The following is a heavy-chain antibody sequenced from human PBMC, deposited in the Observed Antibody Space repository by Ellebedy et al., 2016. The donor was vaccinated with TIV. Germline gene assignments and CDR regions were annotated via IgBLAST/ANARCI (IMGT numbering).Heavy chain of an antibody. Sequence: MPSETLSLTCRVSGGPISGYFWSWFRQSPGKTLEWIGYIYYSGSTNYNPSLKSRVTMSVDTSKNQISLKLRSVTAADTAVYYCARAHPSAYSLFDHWGQGTLVTVSS. CDR1: GGPISGYF. D-gene: IGHD2-15*01. CDR3: ARAHPSAYSLFDH. V-gene: IGHV4-59*08. CDR2: IYYSGST. J-gene: IGHJ4*02.